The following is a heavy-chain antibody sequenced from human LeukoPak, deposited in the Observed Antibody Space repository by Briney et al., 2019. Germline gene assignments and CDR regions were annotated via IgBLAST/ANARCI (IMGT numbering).Heavy chain of an antibody. D-gene: IGHD4-17*01. Sequence: PGGSLRLSCAASGFSFSGHGMHWVRQVPGKGLEWVAFIRYDGSTKFYTDSVKGRFAISRDNSKNTLSLQMNSLRTEDTAVYYCAALHTGTFVDYWGQGTLVTVSS. CDR3: AALHTGTFVDY. J-gene: IGHJ4*02. CDR2: IRYDGSTK. V-gene: IGHV3-30*02. CDR1: GFSFSGHG.